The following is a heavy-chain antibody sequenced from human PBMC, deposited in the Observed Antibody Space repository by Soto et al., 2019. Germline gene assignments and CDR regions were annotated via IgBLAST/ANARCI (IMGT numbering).Heavy chain of an antibody. Sequence: PSETLSLTCTVSGGSISSYYWSWIRQPPGKGLEWIGYIYYSGSTNYNPSLKSRVTISVDTSKNQFSLKLSSVTAADTAVYYCARGVWRGSYPLAKKQNCFDPWGQGTLVTVSS. D-gene: IGHD1-26*01. V-gene: IGHV4-59*01. CDR1: GGSISSYY. CDR2: IYYSGST. CDR3: ARGVWRGSYPLAKKQNCFDP. J-gene: IGHJ5*02.